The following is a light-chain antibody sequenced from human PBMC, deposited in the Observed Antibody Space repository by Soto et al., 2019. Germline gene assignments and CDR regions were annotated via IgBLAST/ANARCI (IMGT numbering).Light chain of an antibody. J-gene: IGKJ5*01. CDR3: QQRSDWPPKIT. CDR1: QSVSIY. CDR2: DAS. V-gene: IGKV3-11*01. Sequence: EIVLAQSPATLSLSPGERATLSCRASQSVSIYLAWYQQKPGHAHRLLIYDASNRATGIPARFSGSGSGTDFPLTISSLEPEDFAVYYCQQRSDWPPKITFGQGTRLEIK.